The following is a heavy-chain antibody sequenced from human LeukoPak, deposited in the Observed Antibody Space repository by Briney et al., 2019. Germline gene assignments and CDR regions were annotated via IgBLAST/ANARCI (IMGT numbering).Heavy chain of an antibody. D-gene: IGHD5-12*01. Sequence: GGSLRLSCTASGFIFGDHAMSWVRQAPGKGLEWVGFIRSKAYGGTTEYAASVKGRFTISRDDSEGIAYLQMNSLRIDDTAVYYCARGPIHLWLHNGMDVWGQGITVIVFS. J-gene: IGHJ6*02. CDR2: IRSKAYGGTT. CDR1: GFIFGDHA. CDR3: ARGPIHLWLHNGMDV. V-gene: IGHV3-49*04.